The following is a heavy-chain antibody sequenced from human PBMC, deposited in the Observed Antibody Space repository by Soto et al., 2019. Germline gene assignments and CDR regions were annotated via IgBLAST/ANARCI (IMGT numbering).Heavy chain of an antibody. J-gene: IGHJ3*02. CDR3: AKLLAAAASWDAFDI. Sequence: GGSLRLSCAASEFTFSNYAMSWVRQAPGKGLEWVSGITGGGGFTNYADPVKGRFTISRDNSWNTLYLQLNSLRAEDTAVYYCAKLLAAAASWDAFDIWGQGTMVTVSS. CDR1: EFTFSNYA. D-gene: IGHD6-25*01. CDR2: ITGGGGFT. V-gene: IGHV3-23*01.